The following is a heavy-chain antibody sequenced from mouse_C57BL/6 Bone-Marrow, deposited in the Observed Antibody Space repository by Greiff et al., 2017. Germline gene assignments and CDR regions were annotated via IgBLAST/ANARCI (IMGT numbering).Heavy chain of an antibody. CDR2: IYPRSGNT. D-gene: IGHD1-1*01. V-gene: IGHV1-81*01. Sequence: QVQLKESGAELARPGASVKLSCKASGYTFTSYGISWVKQRTGQGLEWIGEIYPRSGNTYYNEKFKGKATLTADKSSSTAYMELRSLTSEDSAVYFCARRHYGSRNWFAYWGQGTLVTVSA. CDR3: ARRHYGSRNWFAY. J-gene: IGHJ3*01. CDR1: GYTFTSYG.